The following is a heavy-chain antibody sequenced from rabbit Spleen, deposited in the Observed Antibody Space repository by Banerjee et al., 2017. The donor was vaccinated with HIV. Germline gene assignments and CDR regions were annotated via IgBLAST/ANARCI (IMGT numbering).Heavy chain of an antibody. Sequence: QSLEESGGGLVKPEGSLTLTCKASGFDLSSYYYLCWVRQPPGKGPEWIACVAAGVSFTSYYATWAKGRFTISKTSSTTVTLQMTSLTAADTATYFCARDSGTSFSSYGMDLWGQGTLVTVS. CDR3: ARDSGTSFSSYGMDL. J-gene: IGHJ6*01. V-gene: IGHV1S40*01. CDR1: GFDLSSYYY. D-gene: IGHD8-1*01. CDR2: VAAGVSFTS.